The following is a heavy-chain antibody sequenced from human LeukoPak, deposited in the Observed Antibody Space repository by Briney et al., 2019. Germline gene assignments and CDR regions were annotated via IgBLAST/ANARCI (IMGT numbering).Heavy chain of an antibody. CDR3: VRDGQGSTPLDY. Sequence: GGSLRLSCAASGFTFSSHRMHWVRQAPGKGLVWVSGISTDGSRPRYADSVNGRFTISRDNAKNTLYLQMNSLRAEDTAVYFCVRDGQGSTPLDYWGQGTLVTVSS. CDR1: GFTFSSHR. CDR2: ISTDGSRP. J-gene: IGHJ4*02. V-gene: IGHV3-74*01. D-gene: IGHD2-15*01.